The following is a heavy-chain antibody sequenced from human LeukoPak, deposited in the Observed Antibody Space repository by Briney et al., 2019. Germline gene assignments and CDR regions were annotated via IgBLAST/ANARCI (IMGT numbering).Heavy chain of an antibody. CDR3: ARDQDPSGSYLWGIDY. J-gene: IGHJ4*02. CDR1: GFTFSSYS. Sequence: GGSLRLSCAASGFTFSSYSMNWVRQAPGKGLEWVSSISSSSSYIYYADSVKGRFTISRDNSKNTLYLQMNSLRAEDTAVYYCARDQDPSGSYLWGIDYWGQGTLVTVSS. CDR2: ISSSSSYI. D-gene: IGHD1-26*01. V-gene: IGHV3-21*01.